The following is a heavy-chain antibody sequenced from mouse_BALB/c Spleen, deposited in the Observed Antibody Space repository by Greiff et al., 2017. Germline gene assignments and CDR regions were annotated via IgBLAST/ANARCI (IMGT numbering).Heavy chain of an antibody. D-gene: IGHD1-1*01. CDR2: ISSGSSTI. V-gene: IGHV5-17*02. Sequence: EVQLQQSGGGLVQPGGSRKLSCAASGFTFSSFGMHWVRQAPEKGLEWVAYISSGSSTIYYADTVKGRFTISRDNPKNTLFLQMTSLRSEDTAMYYCASRYYGSSYSWFAYWGQGTLVTVSA. J-gene: IGHJ3*01. CDR3: ASRYYGSSYSWFAY. CDR1: GFTFSSFG.